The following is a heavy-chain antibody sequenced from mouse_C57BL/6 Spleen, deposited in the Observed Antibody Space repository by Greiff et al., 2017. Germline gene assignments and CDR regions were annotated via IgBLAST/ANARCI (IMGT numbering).Heavy chain of an antibody. CDR1: GYSFTSYY. Sequence: VQLQQSGPELVKPGASVKISCKASGYSFTSYYIHWVKQRPGQGLEWIGWIYPGSGNTKYNEKFKGKATLTADTSSSTAYMQLSSLTSEDSAVYYCARRGPTVVATDYAMDYWGQGTSVTVSS. J-gene: IGHJ4*01. V-gene: IGHV1-66*01. CDR2: IYPGSGNT. CDR3: ARRGPTVVATDYAMDY. D-gene: IGHD1-1*01.